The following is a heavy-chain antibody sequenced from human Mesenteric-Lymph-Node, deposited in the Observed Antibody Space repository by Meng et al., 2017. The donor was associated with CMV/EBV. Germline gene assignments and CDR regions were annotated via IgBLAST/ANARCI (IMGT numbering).Heavy chain of an antibody. Sequence: GESLKISCAASGFTFSSYAMSWVRQAPGKGLEWVSVIYSGGSSTYYADSVKGRFTISRDNSMNTLYLQMNSLTAEDAAVYYCAKGYNNYAMDVWGQGATVTVSS. CDR2: IYSGGSST. V-gene: IGHV3-23*03. CDR3: AKGYNNYAMDV. J-gene: IGHJ6*02. CDR1: GFTFSSYA. D-gene: IGHD5-24*01.